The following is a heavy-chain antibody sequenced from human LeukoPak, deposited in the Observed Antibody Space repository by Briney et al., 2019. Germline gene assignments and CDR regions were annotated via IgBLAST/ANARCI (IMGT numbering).Heavy chain of an antibody. CDR1: GFTFSSYS. J-gene: IGHJ1*01. Sequence: GGSLRLSCAASGFTFSSYSMRWGRQAPGEGGGWGAFIRGDGSIKYYAESVKGRFTISRDNSKNTLYVQMHSLRDEDPAVYYCAKDGRPPGTDNYSNCLFDDHWGQGTLVTVSS. CDR2: IRGDGSIK. CDR3: AKDGRPPGTDNYSNCLFDDH. V-gene: IGHV3-30*02. D-gene: IGHD4-11*01.